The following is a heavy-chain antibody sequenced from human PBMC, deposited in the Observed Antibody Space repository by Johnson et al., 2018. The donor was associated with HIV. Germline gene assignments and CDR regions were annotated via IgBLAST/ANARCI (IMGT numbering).Heavy chain of an antibody. CDR3: AREQELIGERAFDI. Sequence: VQVVESGGGLVQPGRSLRLSCAASGFTFINYWMHWVRQAPGKGLVWVSRMNADGKSTTYADSVKGRFTISRDNAKNTLYLQMNSLRAEDTAVYYCAREQELIGERAFDIWGQGTMVTVSS. CDR1: GFTFINYW. J-gene: IGHJ3*02. D-gene: IGHD6-13*01. CDR2: MNADGKST. V-gene: IGHV3-74*01.